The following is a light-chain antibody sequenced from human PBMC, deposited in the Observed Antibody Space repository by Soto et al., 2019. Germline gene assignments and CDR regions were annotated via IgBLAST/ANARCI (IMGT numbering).Light chain of an antibody. CDR2: AAS. V-gene: IGKV1-39*01. CDR3: QQSYSIPYT. J-gene: IGKJ2*01. Sequence: DIQMPQSASSLYASVGDRVTITCRASQISSSNLNWHQQKPGKAPKVLIYAASSLQSGVPSTFSGSGSGTAFTLTISSLQPEDFATYYCQQSYSIPYTFGQGTKLEIK. CDR1: QISSSN.